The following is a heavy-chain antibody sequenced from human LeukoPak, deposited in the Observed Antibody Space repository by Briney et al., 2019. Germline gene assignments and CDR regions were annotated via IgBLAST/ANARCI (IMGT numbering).Heavy chain of an antibody. CDR3: ARVSPIAVAGSSYYYAMDV. Sequence: SETLSLTCNVSGGSISNYYWTWIRQPAGKGLEWIGRIYSSGTTTHNPSLKSRVAMSVDTSRNQFSLKLSSVTAADTAVYYCARVSPIAVAGSSYYYAMDVWGQGTTVTVSS. J-gene: IGHJ6*02. CDR1: GGSISNYY. D-gene: IGHD6-19*01. CDR2: IYSSGTT. V-gene: IGHV4-4*07.